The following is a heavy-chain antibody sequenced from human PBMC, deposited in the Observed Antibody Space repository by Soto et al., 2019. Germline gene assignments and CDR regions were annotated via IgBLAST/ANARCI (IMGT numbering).Heavy chain of an antibody. J-gene: IGHJ4*02. CDR2: ISGSGGST. D-gene: IGHD3-22*01. CDR1: GFTFSNYA. CDR3: ATRAAEKSGGDSASGFLLVFDF. Sequence: PGGSLRLSCAASGFTFSNYAMSWVRQAPGEGLEWVSAISGSGGSTFYADTGKGRFTISRDNSRNTLYLQMNSLRAEDTAVYYCATRAAEKSGGDSASGFLLVFDFWGQGTLVTVSS. V-gene: IGHV3-23*01.